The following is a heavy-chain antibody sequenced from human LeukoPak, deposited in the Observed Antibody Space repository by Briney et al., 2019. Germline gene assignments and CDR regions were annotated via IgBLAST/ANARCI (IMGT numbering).Heavy chain of an antibody. CDR3: ARVLSGRGSLYDYYYYMDV. V-gene: IGHV3-53*01. D-gene: IGHD3-10*01. J-gene: IGHJ6*03. CDR2: TYSGGRT. Sequence: GGSLRLSCAASGFTVSSNYMSWVRQAPGKGLEWVSVTYSGGRTYFADSVKGRFTISRDISKNTLYLQMNSLRAEDTAVYYCARVLSGRGSLYDYYYYMDVWGKGTTVTISS. CDR1: GFTVSSNY.